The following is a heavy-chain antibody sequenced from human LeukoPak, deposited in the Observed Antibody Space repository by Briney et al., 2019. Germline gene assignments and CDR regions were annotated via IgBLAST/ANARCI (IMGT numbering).Heavy chain of an antibody. CDR1: AFTFSNFW. CDR2: TNRDGSEK. J-gene: IGHJ3*02. Sequence: PGGSLRLSCAASAFTFSNFWMSWVRQVPGKGLEWVANTNRDGSEKYYVVSVKGRVTISRDNAMNFLYLQLNSLRVDDTAVYYCARDSGSCRGCAFDIWGQGTVVTVSS. V-gene: IGHV3-7*01. CDR3: ARDSGSCRGCAFDI. D-gene: IGHD1-26*01.